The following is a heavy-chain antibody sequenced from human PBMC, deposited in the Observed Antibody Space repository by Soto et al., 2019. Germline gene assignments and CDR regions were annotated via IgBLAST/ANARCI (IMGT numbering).Heavy chain of an antibody. CDR1: GYTFTSYG. CDR2: ISAYNGNT. Sequence: QVQLVQSGAEVKKPGASVKVSCKASGYTFTSYGISWVRQAPGQVLEWMGWISAYNGNTNYAQKLQGRVTMTTDTSTSTAYMELRSLRSDDKAVYYCASDWEGDDILTGYCPPGFRYGMDVWGQGTTGTVSS. CDR3: ASDWEGDDILTGYCPPGFRYGMDV. J-gene: IGHJ6*02. V-gene: IGHV1-18*04. D-gene: IGHD3-9*01.